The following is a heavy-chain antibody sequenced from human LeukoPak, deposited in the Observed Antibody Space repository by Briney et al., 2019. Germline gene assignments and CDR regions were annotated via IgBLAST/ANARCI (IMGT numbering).Heavy chain of an antibody. CDR1: GFTFSSYS. V-gene: IGHV3-21*01. Sequence: GGSLRLSCAASGFTFSSYSMNWVRQAPGKGLEWVSSISSSSSYIYYADSVKGRFTISRDNAKNSLYLQMNSLRAEDTAVYYCARDTAIAARPDFDYWGQGTLVTVSS. CDR3: ARDTAIAARPDFDY. CDR2: ISSSSSYI. J-gene: IGHJ4*02. D-gene: IGHD6-6*01.